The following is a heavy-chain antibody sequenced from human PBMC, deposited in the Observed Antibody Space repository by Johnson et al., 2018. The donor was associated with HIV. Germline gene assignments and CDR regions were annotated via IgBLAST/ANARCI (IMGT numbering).Heavy chain of an antibody. CDR1: GFTFSSYG. J-gene: IGHJ3*02. D-gene: IGHD1-26*01. CDR3: AKDVELHGAFDI. V-gene: IGHV3-30*18. Sequence: VESGGGVVQPGRSLRLSCAASGFTFSSYGMHWVRQAPGKGLEWVAVISYDGSNKYYADSAKGRFTISRDNSKNTLYLQMNSLRAEDPAVYYCAKDVELHGAFDIWGQGTMVTVSS. CDR2: ISYDGSNK.